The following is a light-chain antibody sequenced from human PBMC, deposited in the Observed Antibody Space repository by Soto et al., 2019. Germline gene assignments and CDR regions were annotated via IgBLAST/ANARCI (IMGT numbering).Light chain of an antibody. CDR3: AAWDDSLNGWV. Sequence: QSVLTQPPSASGSPGQSVTISCTGTSSDIGGYNSVSWYQQHPGKAPRLMIYEVNKRPSGVPDRFSGSKSGYTASLAISGLQSEDEADYYCAAWDDSLNGWVFGGGTKVTVL. J-gene: IGLJ3*02. V-gene: IGLV2-8*01. CDR1: SSDIGGYNS. CDR2: EVN.